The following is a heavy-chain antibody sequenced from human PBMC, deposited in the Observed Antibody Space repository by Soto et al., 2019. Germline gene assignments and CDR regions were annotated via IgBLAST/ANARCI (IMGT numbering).Heavy chain of an antibody. J-gene: IGHJ4*02. V-gene: IGHV3-74*01. CDR2: IDTDGSMT. Sequence: EVQLVESGGGLIQPGGSLRLSCAGSGFTFSSYWMHWVRQVPGKGMEWVSKIDTDGSMTDYADSVKGRFTVSRDNAKNSLYLQMNSLRVEDTAVYHCASLSAPVDYWGQGTLVTVSS. D-gene: IGHD2-2*01. CDR3: ASLSAPVDY. CDR1: GFTFSSYW.